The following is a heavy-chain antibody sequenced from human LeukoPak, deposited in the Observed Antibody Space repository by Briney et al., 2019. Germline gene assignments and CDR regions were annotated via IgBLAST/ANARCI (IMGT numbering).Heavy chain of an antibody. CDR2: IYTSGST. CDR1: GGSISSYY. Sequence: SETLSLTCTVSGGSISSYYWSWIRRPAGKGLEWIGRIYTSGSTNYNPSLKSRVTMSVDTSKNQFSLKLSSVTAADTAVYYCARAGHWPKSSNAFDYWGQGTLVTVSS. CDR3: ARAGHWPKSSNAFDY. J-gene: IGHJ4*02. V-gene: IGHV4-4*07.